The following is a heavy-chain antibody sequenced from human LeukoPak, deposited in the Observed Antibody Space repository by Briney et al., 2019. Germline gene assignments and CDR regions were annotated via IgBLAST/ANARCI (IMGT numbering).Heavy chain of an antibody. Sequence: ASVKVSCKASASTFSTYAIHWVRQAPGQGLEWMGWISTGNGNTRYSEAFQDRVTITRDTSASTVYMDLRCLRSEDMAVYYCARENYYRIGRFDRAYLDDWGQGTLVTVSS. J-gene: IGHJ4*02. CDR3: ARENYYRIGRFDRAYLDD. CDR2: ISTGNGNT. V-gene: IGHV1-3*03. CDR1: ASTFSTYA. D-gene: IGHD3-10*01.